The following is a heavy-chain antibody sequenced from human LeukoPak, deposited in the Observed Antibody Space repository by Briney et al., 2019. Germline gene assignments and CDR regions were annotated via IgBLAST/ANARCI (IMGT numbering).Heavy chain of an antibody. CDR3: ARDQGGYFDY. CDR1: GGSISSGGYY. Sequence: SRTLSLTCTVSGGSISSGGYYWSWIRQHPGKGLEWIGYIYYSGSTYYNPSLKSRVTISVDTSKNQFSLKLSSVTAAGTAVYYCARDQGGYFDYWGQGTLVTVSS. J-gene: IGHJ4*02. D-gene: IGHD3-16*01. V-gene: IGHV4-31*03. CDR2: IYYSGST.